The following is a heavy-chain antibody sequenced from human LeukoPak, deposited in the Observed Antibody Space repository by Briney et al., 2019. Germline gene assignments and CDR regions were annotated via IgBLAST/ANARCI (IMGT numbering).Heavy chain of an antibody. CDR1: GGSISSYY. D-gene: IGHD4-17*01. J-gene: IGHJ4*02. V-gene: IGHV4-59*01. CDR3: AREAANGDYDGDFDY. CDR2: IYYSGST. Sequence: PSETLSLTCTVPGGSISSYYWSSLRQPPGKGLEWLGYIYYSGSTNYNPSLKSRDTISVDTSKNQFSLKLSSVTAADTAVYYCAREAANGDYDGDFDYWGQGTLIPVSS.